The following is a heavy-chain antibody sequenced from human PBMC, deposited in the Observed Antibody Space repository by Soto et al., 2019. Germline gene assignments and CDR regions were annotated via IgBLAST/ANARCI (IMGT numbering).Heavy chain of an antibody. J-gene: IGHJ5*02. Sequence: QVQLVQSGAEVKKPGSSVKVSCKASGGTFSSYAISWVRQAPGQGLEWMGGIIPIFGTANYAQKFQGRVTITADESTSTAYMERSSLRSEDTAVYYCARVSPGSSWYNWFDPWGQGTLVTVSS. V-gene: IGHV1-69*01. CDR2: IIPIFGTA. CDR3: ARVSPGSSWYNWFDP. D-gene: IGHD6-13*01. CDR1: GGTFSSYA.